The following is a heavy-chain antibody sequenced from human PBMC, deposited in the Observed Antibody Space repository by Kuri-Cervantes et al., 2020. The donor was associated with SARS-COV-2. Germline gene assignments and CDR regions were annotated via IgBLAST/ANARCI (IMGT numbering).Heavy chain of an antibody. CDR3: ARDASWALDL. V-gene: IGHV3-11*01. D-gene: IGHD2-15*01. Sequence: GESLKISCAASGFTFSDYYMSWIRQAPGKGLEWVSYNSSSGSTIYYADSVKGRFTISRDNAKNSLYLQMNTLRAEDTAVYYCARDASWALDLWGQGTLVTVSS. J-gene: IGHJ5*02. CDR2: NSSSGSTI. CDR1: GFTFSDYY.